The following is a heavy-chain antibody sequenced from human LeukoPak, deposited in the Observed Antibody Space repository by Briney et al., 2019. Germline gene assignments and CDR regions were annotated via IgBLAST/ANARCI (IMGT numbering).Heavy chain of an antibody. V-gene: IGHV3-30*18. CDR2: ISYDGSDN. CDR3: AKYSSSSNYYYGMDI. CDR1: GFAFSNYG. Sequence: GGSLRLSCVASGFAFSNYGMHWVRQAPGKGLDWVAVISYDGSDNYNEDSVKGRFTISRDNSKNTLYLEMNSLRDEDTAVYYCAKYSSSSNYYYGMDIWGQGTTVTVSS. J-gene: IGHJ6*02. D-gene: IGHD6-6*01.